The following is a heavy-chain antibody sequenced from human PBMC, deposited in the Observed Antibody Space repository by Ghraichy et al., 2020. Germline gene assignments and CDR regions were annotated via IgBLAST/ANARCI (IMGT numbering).Heavy chain of an antibody. V-gene: IGHV3-74*01. J-gene: IGHJ4*02. CDR2: INSDGSST. Sequence: RGSLRLSCAASGFTFSSYWMHWVRQAPGKGLVWVSRINSDGSSTSYADSVKGRFTISRDNAKNTLYLQMNSLRAEDTAVYDCAKTYYYDSSGYQFFDYWGQGTLVTVSS. CDR3: AKTYYYDSSGYQFFDY. D-gene: IGHD3-22*01. CDR1: GFTFSSYW.